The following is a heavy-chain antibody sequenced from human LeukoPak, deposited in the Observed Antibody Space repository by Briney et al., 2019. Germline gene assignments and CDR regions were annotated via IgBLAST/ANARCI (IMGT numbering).Heavy chain of an antibody. V-gene: IGHV3-21*01. CDR2: ITTGIGYT. CDR3: ARGRYFDL. J-gene: IGHJ2*01. Sequence: PGGSLRLSCSASGLTFTTDGMSGVRRAPGPGLEWVSSITTGIGYTYYAASVKGRFTISRDNAQNSLYLEMNGIRVEDTAVYCCARGRYFDLWGRGTLVTVSA. CDR1: GLTFTTDG.